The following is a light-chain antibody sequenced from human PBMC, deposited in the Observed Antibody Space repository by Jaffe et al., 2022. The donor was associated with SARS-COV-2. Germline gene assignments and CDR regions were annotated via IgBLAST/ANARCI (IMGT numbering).Light chain of an antibody. CDR2: EVS. Sequence: QSALAQPASVSGSPGQSITISCTGTSSDVGAYNFVSWYQHLPDKAPKLIIYEVSHRPSGVPDRFSASKSGITASLTISGLQTEDEAHYYCSSFTTSKLYVFGSGTKVTVL. J-gene: IGLJ1*01. CDR1: SSDVGAYNF. CDR3: SSFTTSKLYV. V-gene: IGLV2-14*01.